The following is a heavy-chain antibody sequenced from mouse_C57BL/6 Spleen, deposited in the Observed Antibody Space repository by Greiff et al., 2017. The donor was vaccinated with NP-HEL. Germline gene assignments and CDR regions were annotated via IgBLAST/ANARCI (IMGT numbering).Heavy chain of an antibody. D-gene: IGHD1-1*01. V-gene: IGHV1-26*01. J-gene: IGHJ3*01. Sequence: EVQLQQSGPELVKPGASVKISCKASGYTFTDYYMNWVKQSHGKSLEWIGDINPNNGGTSYNQKFKGKATLTVDKSSSTAYMELRSLTSEDSAVYYCARGGSTVVRDWGQGTLVTVSA. CDR1: GYTFTDYY. CDR3: ARGGSTVVRD. CDR2: INPNNGGT.